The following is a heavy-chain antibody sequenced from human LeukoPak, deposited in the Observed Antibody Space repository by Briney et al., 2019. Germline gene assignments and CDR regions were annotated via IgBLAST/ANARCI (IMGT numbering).Heavy chain of an antibody. Sequence: ASVKVSCKASGYTFTSYYMHWVRQAPGQGLEWMGIINPSGGSTSYAQKFQGRVTMTRDMSTSTVYMELSSLRSEDTAVYYCARVSRLYHDTSGRIFDCWGQGTLVTVSS. CDR2: INPSGGST. CDR1: GYTFTSYY. CDR3: ARVSRLYHDTSGRIFDC. J-gene: IGHJ4*02. V-gene: IGHV1-46*01. D-gene: IGHD3-22*01.